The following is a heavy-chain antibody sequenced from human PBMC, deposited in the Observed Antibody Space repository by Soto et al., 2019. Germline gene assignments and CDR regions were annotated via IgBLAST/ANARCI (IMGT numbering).Heavy chain of an antibody. V-gene: IGHV3-23*01. Sequence: PGGSLRLSCAASGFTLNTYAMAWVRQAPGKGLEWVSALSTGGTTYYADSVRGRFTISRDNSRNTLFLQMNTLRGEDTAQYYCAKDKAVATAGRGVFDLWGQGTLVTVSS. J-gene: IGHJ4*02. CDR1: GFTLNTYA. CDR2: LSTGGTT. CDR3: AKDKAVATAGRGVFDL. D-gene: IGHD3-10*01.